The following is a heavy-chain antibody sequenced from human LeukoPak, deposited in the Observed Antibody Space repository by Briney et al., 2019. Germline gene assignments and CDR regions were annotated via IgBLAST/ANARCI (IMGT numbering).Heavy chain of an antibody. Sequence: SETLSLTCTVSGGSISSYYGSGIRQPAGKGLEGSGRIYTSGSTNYNPSLKGRVTMSVDTSKNQLSPKLSSVTDADTAVYYCARARYYYDSSGYQYYFAYWGQGTLVTVSS. J-gene: IGHJ4*02. CDR3: ARARYYYDSSGYQYYFAY. V-gene: IGHV4-4*07. CDR1: GGSISSYY. D-gene: IGHD3-22*01. CDR2: IYTSGST.